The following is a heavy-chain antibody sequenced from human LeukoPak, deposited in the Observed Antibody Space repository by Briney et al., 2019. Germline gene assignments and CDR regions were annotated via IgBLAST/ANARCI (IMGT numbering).Heavy chain of an antibody. J-gene: IGHJ4*02. CDR3: ARSVGATTPFDY. CDR2: IYYSGST. D-gene: IGHD1-26*01. CDR1: GGSISSYY. V-gene: IGHV4-59*01. Sequence: SETLSLTCTVSGGSISSYYWSWIRQTPGKGLEWIGYIYYSGSTNYNPSLKSRVTISVDTSKNQFSLKLSSVTAADTAVYYCARSVGATTPFDYWGQGTLVTVSS.